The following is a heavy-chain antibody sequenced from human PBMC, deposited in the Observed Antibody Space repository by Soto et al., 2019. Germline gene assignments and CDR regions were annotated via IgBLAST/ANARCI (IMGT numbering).Heavy chain of an antibody. CDR1: EGTFNSYA. J-gene: IGHJ4*02. CDR2: IIPYYNTL. V-gene: IGHV1-69*01. CDR3: ASGASRWYPYFFDS. Sequence: QAQVVQSVAEVRKPGSSVKLSCKASEGTFNSYAIAWVRQAPGQVLEWTGGIIPYYNTLNYAQKFQDRVTVTADDSTNTVYMELSSLRSDDPAVYFCASGASRWYPYFFDSWAQGALVTVSS. D-gene: IGHD6-13*01.